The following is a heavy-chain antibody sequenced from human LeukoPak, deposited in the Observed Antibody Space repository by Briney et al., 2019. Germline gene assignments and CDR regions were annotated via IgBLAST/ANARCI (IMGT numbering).Heavy chain of an antibody. V-gene: IGHV4-59*08. CDR3: ARYGLFDY. J-gene: IGHJ4*02. CDR2: IYYSGST. D-gene: IGHD4-17*01. Sequence: PSETQSLTCTVSGGSISSYYWSWIRQPPGKRLEWIGYIYYSGSTNYNPSLKSRVTISVDTSKNQFSLKLSSVTAADTAVYYCARYGLFDYWGQGSQFTVSS. CDR1: GGSISSYY.